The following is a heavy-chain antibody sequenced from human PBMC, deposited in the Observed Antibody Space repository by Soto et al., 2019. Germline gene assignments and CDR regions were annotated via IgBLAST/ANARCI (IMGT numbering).Heavy chain of an antibody. Sequence: SETLSLTCTVSGGTINNYYWSWIRQSPGKGLEWIGYVYYSGTTNYNPTLKSRITILVDTSENQFSLKLTSVTAADTAVYYCARHTDDILTGNEALDIWGQGTVVTVSS. CDR3: ARHTDDILTGNEALDI. D-gene: IGHD3-9*01. V-gene: IGHV4-59*08. CDR2: VYYSGTT. J-gene: IGHJ3*02. CDR1: GGTINNYY.